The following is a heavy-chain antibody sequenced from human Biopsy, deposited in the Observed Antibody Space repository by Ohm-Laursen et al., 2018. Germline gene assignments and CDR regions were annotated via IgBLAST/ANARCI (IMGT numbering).Heavy chain of an antibody. CDR1: GDSISRSY. CDR2: IFDRGTT. CDR3: AHGSGSYYKWDF. J-gene: IGHJ4*02. Sequence: SDTLSPTCTLSGDSISRSYWSWIRQSPGKGLEWVGHIFDRGTTNYNPSLKSRVTMSVDTSKKQFSLRMTSVTAADTAVYYCAHGSGSYYKWDFWGRGTLVTVSS. V-gene: IGHV4-59*08. D-gene: IGHD3-10*01.